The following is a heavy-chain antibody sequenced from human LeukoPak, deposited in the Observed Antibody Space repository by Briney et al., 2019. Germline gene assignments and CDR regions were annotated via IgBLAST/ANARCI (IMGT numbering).Heavy chain of an antibody. CDR3: ARLNSGTYFDY. J-gene: IGHJ4*02. V-gene: IGHV2-70*04. CDR1: GFSLSTSGMR. D-gene: IGHD1-26*01. Sequence: SGPTLLNPTQTLTLTCTFSGFSLSTSGMRVSWIRQPPGKALEGLALIDWDDDKFYSTSLKTRLTISKDTSKTQVVLTMPNMGPVDTATYYCARLNSGTYFDYWGQGTLVTVSS. CDR2: IDWDDDK.